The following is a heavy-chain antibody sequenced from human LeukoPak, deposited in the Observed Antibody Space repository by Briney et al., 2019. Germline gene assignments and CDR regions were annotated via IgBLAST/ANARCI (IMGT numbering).Heavy chain of an antibody. Sequence: GASLRLSYAVSGITLSNYGMSWVRQAPGKGLEWVAGISDSGGRTNYADSVKGRFTISRDSPKNTLYLQMNSLRAEDTAVYFCAKRGVVVRVFLVGFHKEAYYFESWGQGALVSVSS. V-gene: IGHV3-23*01. CDR3: AKRGVVVRVFLVGFHKEAYYFES. CDR2: ISDSGGRT. D-gene: IGHD3/OR15-3a*01. J-gene: IGHJ4*02. CDR1: GITLSNYG.